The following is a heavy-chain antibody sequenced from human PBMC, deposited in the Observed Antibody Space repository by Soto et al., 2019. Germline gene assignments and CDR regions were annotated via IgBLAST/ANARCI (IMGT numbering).Heavy chain of an antibody. CDR1: GYTFSNYG. D-gene: IGHD6-19*01. Sequence: QVQLVQSGAEVKKPGASVTVSCKTSGYTFSNYGINWVRQAPGQGLAWMGWVSGYNGNTNYAQTVQGRVTMTTDTSTGTVYMELRSLKSDDMAIYYCSRFIMVGGWFDPNYYHGMDVWGQGTTVTVSS. CDR3: SRFIMVGGWFDPNYYHGMDV. J-gene: IGHJ6*02. V-gene: IGHV1-18*03. CDR2: VSGYNGNT.